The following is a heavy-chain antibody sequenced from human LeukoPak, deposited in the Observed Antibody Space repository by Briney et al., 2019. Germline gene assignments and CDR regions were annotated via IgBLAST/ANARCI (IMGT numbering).Heavy chain of an antibody. CDR3: ARMGCNSASCYTLDY. D-gene: IGHD2-2*02. Sequence: ASVKVSCKASGYTFTGYYMHWVRLAPGQGLEWMGWISVYNSNTNSAQNLQGRVTMTTDTSTSTAYMELRSLRSDDTAVYYCARMGCNSASCYTLDYWGQGTLVTVSS. CDR1: GYTFTGYY. V-gene: IGHV1-18*04. J-gene: IGHJ4*02. CDR2: ISVYNSNT.